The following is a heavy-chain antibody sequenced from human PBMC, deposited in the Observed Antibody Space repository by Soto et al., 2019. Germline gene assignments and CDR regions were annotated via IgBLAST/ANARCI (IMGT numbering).Heavy chain of an antibody. CDR2: INHSGST. V-gene: IGHV4-34*01. Sequence: SETLSLTCAVYGGSFSGYYWSWIRQPPGKGLEWIGEINHSGSTNYNPSLKSRVTISVDTSKNQFSLKLSSVTAADTAVYYCASFSSDDHTFDYWGQGTLVTVSS. CDR3: ASFSSDDHTFDY. J-gene: IGHJ4*02. CDR1: GGSFSGYY. D-gene: IGHD1-1*01.